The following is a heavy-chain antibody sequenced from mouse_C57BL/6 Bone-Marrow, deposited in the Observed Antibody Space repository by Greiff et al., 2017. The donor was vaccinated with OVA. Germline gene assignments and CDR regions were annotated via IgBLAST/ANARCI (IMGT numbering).Heavy chain of an antibody. V-gene: IGHV1-39*01. CDR3: GGGEAAQATWAY. CDR1: GYSFTDYN. J-gene: IGHJ3*01. Sequence: EVQLQQSGPELVKPGASVKISCKASGYSFTDYNLSWVKQRTGQSLEWIGEIYPNNGTTSYNQKFKGKATLTVDKSSSTAYMQLNSLTSEDSAVYDCGGGEAAQATWAYWGQGTLVTVSA. D-gene: IGHD3-2*02. CDR2: IYPNNGTT.